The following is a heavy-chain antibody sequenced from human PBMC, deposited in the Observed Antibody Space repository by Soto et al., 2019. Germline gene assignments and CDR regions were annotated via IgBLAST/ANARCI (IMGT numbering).Heavy chain of an antibody. V-gene: IGHV4-31*03. D-gene: IGHD3-10*01. CDR3: ARFTMVRGVDAFDI. J-gene: IGHJ3*02. Sequence: SETLSLTCTVSGGSISSGGYYWSWIRQHPGKGLEWIGYIYYSGSTYYNPSLKSRVTISVDTSKNQFSLKLSSVTAADTAVYYCARFTMVRGVDAFDIWGQGTMVTVSS. CDR1: GGSISSGGYY. CDR2: IYYSGST.